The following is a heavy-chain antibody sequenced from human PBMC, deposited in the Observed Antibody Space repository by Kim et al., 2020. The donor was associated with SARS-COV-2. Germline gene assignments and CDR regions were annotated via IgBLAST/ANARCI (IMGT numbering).Heavy chain of an antibody. CDR1: GGSFSGYY. Sequence: SETLSLTCAVYGGSFSGYYWSWIRQPPGKGLEWIGEINHSGSTNYNPSLKSRVTISVDTSKNQFSLKLSSVTAADTAVYYCACLDILTGYYPSYFDYWGQGTLVTVSS. J-gene: IGHJ4*02. V-gene: IGHV4-34*01. CDR3: ACLDILTGYYPSYFDY. D-gene: IGHD3-9*01. CDR2: INHSGST.